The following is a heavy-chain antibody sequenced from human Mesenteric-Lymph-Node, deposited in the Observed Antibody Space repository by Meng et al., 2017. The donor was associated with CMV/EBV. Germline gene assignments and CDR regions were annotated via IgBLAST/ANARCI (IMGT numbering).Heavy chain of an antibody. CDR1: GYTFIDYY. D-gene: IGHD3-9*01. CDR3: ARDRDTDWYSPFDY. Sequence: QVQLVQSGAEVKKPGASVRVPCKASGYTFIDYYINWVRQALGQGLEWMGRINPKTGGRSYAQNFQGKVTMTRDTSINTAYMEVNRLNSDDTAMYYCARDRDTDWYSPFDYWGPGTLVTVSS. CDR2: INPKTGGR. V-gene: IGHV1-2*06. J-gene: IGHJ4*02.